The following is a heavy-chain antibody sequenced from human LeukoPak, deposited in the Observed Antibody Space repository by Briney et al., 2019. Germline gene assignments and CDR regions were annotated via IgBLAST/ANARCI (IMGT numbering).Heavy chain of an antibody. V-gene: IGHV1-69*06. D-gene: IGHD1-1*01. CDR1: GYAFTSCC. Sequence: SSTQFFCNAAGYAFTSCCNSWGRREPGEGLEGLVGIIPIFGTANYAQKFQGRVTITADKSTSTAYMELSSVRSEDTAVYYCASGGGPNESYFDYWSQGTLVTVPS. CDR3: ASGGGPNESYFDY. J-gene: IGHJ4*02. CDR2: IIPIFGTA.